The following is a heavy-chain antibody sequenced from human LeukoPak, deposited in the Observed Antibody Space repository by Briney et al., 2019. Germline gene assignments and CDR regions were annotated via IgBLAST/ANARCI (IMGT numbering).Heavy chain of an antibody. CDR3: ATERDYGDRFFDY. Sequence: PSHTLSLPCTFSVGSISSGDYYWSWIRQHPGKGLEWIGYIYNSGSTYYNPSLKSRVTISVDTSKNQFSLKLNSVTAADTAVYFCATERDYGDRFFDYWGQGTLVTVSS. D-gene: IGHD4-17*01. CDR1: VGSISSGDYY. J-gene: IGHJ4*02. V-gene: IGHV4-31*03. CDR2: IYNSGST.